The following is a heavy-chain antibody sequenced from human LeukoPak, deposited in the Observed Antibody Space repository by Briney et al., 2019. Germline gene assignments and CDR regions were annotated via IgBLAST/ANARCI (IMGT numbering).Heavy chain of an antibody. V-gene: IGHV3-21*01. CDR2: IGSSSSYI. J-gene: IGHJ3*02. CDR3: ARDKRPGAFDI. Sequence: PGGSLRLSCAASGFSFSNYGMNWVRQAPGKGLEWVSYIGSSSSYIFYADSLKGRFTISRDNAKNSLYLQMNSLRADDTALYYCARDKRPGAFDIWGQGTMVTVSS. CDR1: GFSFSNYG.